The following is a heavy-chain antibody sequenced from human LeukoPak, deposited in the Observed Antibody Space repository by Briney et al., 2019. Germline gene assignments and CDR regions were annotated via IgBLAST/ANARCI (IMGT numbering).Heavy chain of an antibody. CDR2: IHSGGST. Sequence: GGSLRLSCAASGFTVSSNFVSWVRQAPGKGLEWVSVIHSGGSTYYADSVKGRFTISRDNSKNTLYLLMNSLRAEDTAVYYCASKIPSSVKYYFDYWGQGTLVTVSS. V-gene: IGHV3-66*01. CDR3: ASKIPSSVKYYFDY. D-gene: IGHD3-22*01. CDR1: GFTVSSNF. J-gene: IGHJ4*02.